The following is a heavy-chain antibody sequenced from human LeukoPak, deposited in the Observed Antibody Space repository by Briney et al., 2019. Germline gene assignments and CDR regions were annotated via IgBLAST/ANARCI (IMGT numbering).Heavy chain of an antibody. Sequence: GGSLRLSCAASGFTFSSYGMTWVRQAPGKGLEWVSYISSSSSTIYYADSVKGRFTISRDNAKNSLYLQMNSLRAEDTAVYYCASGTIVGATGDDYWGQGTLVTVSS. J-gene: IGHJ4*02. CDR1: GFTFSSYG. V-gene: IGHV3-48*01. CDR2: ISSSSSTI. CDR3: ASGTIVGATGDDY. D-gene: IGHD1-26*01.